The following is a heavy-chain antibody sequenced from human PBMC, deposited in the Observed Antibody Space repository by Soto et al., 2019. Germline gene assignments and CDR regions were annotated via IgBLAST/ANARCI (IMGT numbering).Heavy chain of an antibody. CDR1: GFTFSSYG. CDR2: IWYDGSNK. Sequence: GGSLRLSCAASGFTFSSYGMHWVRQAPGKGLEWVAVIWYDGSNKYYADSVKGRFTISRDNSKNTLYLQMNSLRAEDTAVYYCARDNQKEVSSPFDYWGQGTLVTVSS. J-gene: IGHJ4*02. CDR3: ARDNQKEVSSPFDY. V-gene: IGHV3-33*01.